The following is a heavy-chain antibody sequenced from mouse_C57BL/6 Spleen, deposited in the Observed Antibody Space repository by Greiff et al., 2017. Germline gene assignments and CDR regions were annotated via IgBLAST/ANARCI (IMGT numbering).Heavy chain of an antibody. CDR3: ARGDGNYNYAMDY. D-gene: IGHD2-1*01. CDR2: IHPNSGST. J-gene: IGHJ4*01. CDR1: GYTFTSYW. V-gene: IGHV1-64*01. Sequence: VQLQQPGAELVKPGSSVKLSCKASGYTFTSYWMHWVKQRPGQGLEWIGMIHPNSGSTNYNEKFKSKATLTVVKSSSTAYMQLSSLTSEDSAVYYCARGDGNYNYAMDYWGQGTSVTVSS.